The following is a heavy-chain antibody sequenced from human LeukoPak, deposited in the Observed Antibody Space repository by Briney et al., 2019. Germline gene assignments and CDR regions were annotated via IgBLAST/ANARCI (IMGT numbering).Heavy chain of an antibody. Sequence: SETLSLTCAVYVGSFSGYYWSWIRQPPAKGREWIGEINHSGSTNYNPSLKSRVTISVDTSKNQFSLKLSSVTAADTAVYYCADRGEQQLVTGGYWGQGTLVTVSS. V-gene: IGHV4-34*01. CDR1: VGSFSGYY. D-gene: IGHD6-13*01. CDR3: ADRGEQQLVTGGY. J-gene: IGHJ4*02. CDR2: INHSGST.